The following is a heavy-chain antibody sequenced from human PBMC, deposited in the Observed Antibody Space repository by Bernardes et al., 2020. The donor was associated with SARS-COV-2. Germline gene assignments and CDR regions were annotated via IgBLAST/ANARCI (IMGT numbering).Heavy chain of an antibody. J-gene: IGHJ4*02. CDR3: AMRDDHNRGFDY. V-gene: IGHV1-2*02. Sequence: ASVKVSCKGSGYTFTGYYLYWARQVPGQGLEWMGWINPESGGTNYAQKFQGRVTMTRDTSVSTAYMELTRLRSDDTAEYFCAMRDDHNRGFDYWGQGTLVTVSS. CDR2: INPESGGT. CDR1: GYTFTGYY.